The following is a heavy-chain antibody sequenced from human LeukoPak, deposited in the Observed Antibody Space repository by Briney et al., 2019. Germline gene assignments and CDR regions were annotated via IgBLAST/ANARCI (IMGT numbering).Heavy chain of an antibody. CDR1: GYTFTTYH. J-gene: IGHJ4*02. D-gene: IGHD5-12*01. CDR2: IHPSGGST. Sequence: ASVKVSCKASGYTFTTYHMHWVRQAPGQGLEWMGIIHPSGGSTTFAQRFQGRVTLTSDTSTRTVYMELTSLRPEDTAVYYCARGVYDGNSGYDVGYYFDYWGQGTLLTVSS. CDR3: ARGVYDGNSGYDVGYYFDY. V-gene: IGHV1-46*01.